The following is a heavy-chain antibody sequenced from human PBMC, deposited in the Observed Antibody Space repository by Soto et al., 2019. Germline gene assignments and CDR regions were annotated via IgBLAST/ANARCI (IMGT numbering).Heavy chain of an antibody. V-gene: IGHV3-23*01. D-gene: IGHD3-22*01. J-gene: IGHJ3*02. Sequence: EVRLLESGGGFVQPGGSLRLSCAASGFTFSNYAMSWVRQTPGRVLEWVSTINDSGVSTYYADSLKGRFAISRDNSMNTLFLQMNSLRAEDTAVYYCAKDGGIDLVISKLLFDTWGHGTMVTVSS. CDR1: GFTFSNYA. CDR3: AKDGGIDLVISKLLFDT. CDR2: INDSGVST.